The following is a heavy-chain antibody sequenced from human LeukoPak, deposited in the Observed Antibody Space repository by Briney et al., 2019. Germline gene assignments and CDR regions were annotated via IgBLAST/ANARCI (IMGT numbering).Heavy chain of an antibody. Sequence: SETLSLTCAVYLGSFSGYYWSWSRQPPGQGLEWRGEINHSVITNDNPSLKRRVTISLATSKTQCSLEMSSVTAADTAVYYCARGATTYYYDSSGYRRGHYYYSYMDVWGKGTTVTVSS. CDR1: LGSFSGYY. CDR2: INHSVIT. D-gene: IGHD3-22*01. CDR3: ARGATTYYYDSSGYRRGHYYYSYMDV. J-gene: IGHJ6*03. V-gene: IGHV4-34*01.